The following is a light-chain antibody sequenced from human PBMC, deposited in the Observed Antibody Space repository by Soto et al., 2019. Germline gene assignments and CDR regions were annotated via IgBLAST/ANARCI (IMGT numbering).Light chain of an antibody. CDR2: AAS. CDR1: QSVSSSH. V-gene: IGKV3-20*01. J-gene: IGKJ5*01. CDR3: HQHGYSPIT. Sequence: EIVLTQSPGTLSLSPGERATLSCRASQSVSSSHLAWYQHKPGQAPRFLIYAASSRATGSPDRFSGGGSGTDFTLTISRLEPEVFAVYYCHQHGYSPITFGQGTRLEIK.